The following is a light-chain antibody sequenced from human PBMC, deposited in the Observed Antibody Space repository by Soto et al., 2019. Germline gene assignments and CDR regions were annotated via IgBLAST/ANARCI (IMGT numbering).Light chain of an antibody. Sequence: DIQMTQSPSTLSGSVGDRVTITCRASQTISSWLAWYQQKPGKAPKLLIYKASTLKSGDPSRFSGSESGTELTLTISSLQPDDFATYYCQHYNSYSEAFGQGTKVELK. CDR3: QHYNSYSEA. CDR1: QTISSW. CDR2: KAS. V-gene: IGKV1-5*03. J-gene: IGKJ1*01.